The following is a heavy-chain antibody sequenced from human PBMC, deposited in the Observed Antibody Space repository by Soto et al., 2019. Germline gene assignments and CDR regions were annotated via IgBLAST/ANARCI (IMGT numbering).Heavy chain of an antibody. CDR1: GFTFSNYW. CDR2: IKHDGREK. CDR3: ARASWGMDV. Sequence: GGSLRLSCAASGFTFSNYWMSWVRQAPGEGLEWVASIKHDGREKYYADSVKGRFTISRDNAKNSRYLQMNSLRAEDTAVYYCARASWGMDVWGQGTTVTVSS. V-gene: IGHV3-7*05. D-gene: IGHD6-6*01. J-gene: IGHJ6*02.